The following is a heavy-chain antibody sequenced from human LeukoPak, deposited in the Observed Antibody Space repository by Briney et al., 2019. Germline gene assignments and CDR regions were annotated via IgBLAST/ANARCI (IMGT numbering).Heavy chain of an antibody. D-gene: IGHD6-19*01. V-gene: IGHV1-46*01. CDR3: VKDTNNPGVAGGDY. CDR2: INPSGGST. J-gene: IGHJ4*02. CDR1: GYTFTSYY. Sequence: ASVKVSCTASGYTFTSYYMHWVRQAPGQGLEWMGIINPSGGSTSYAQKFQGRVTMTRDTSTSTVYMELSSLRAEDTAVYYCVKDTNNPGVAGGDYWGQGTLVTVSS.